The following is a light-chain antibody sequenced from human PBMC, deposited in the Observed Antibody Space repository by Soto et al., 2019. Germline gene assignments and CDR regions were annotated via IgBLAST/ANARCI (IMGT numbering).Light chain of an antibody. CDR2: EVS. J-gene: IGLJ1*01. V-gene: IGLV2-14*01. Sequence: HSVLTQPSSLSGSPGQSISISCTGTISDVGGYNYVSWYQQHPGKAPKLMIYEVSNRPSGVSNRFSGSKSGNTASLTISGLQAEDEADYYCSSYTSSSTPLVYGTGTKVTVL. CDR3: SSYTSSSTPLV. CDR1: ISDVGGYNY.